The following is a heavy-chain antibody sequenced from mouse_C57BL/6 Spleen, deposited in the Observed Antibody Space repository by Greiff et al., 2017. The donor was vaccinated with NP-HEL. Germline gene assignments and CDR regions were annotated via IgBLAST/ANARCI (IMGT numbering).Heavy chain of an antibody. J-gene: IGHJ4*01. Sequence: QVQLKQSGPGLVAPSQRLSITCTVSGFSFTSYGVHWVRQPPGKGLEWLVVIWSDGSTTYNSALKSRLSISKDNSKSQVFLKMNSLQTDDTAMYYCARQGYYGSSPYAMDYWGQGTSVTVSS. CDR1: GFSFTSYG. CDR3: ARQGYYGSSPYAMDY. CDR2: IWSDGST. V-gene: IGHV2-6-1*01. D-gene: IGHD1-1*01.